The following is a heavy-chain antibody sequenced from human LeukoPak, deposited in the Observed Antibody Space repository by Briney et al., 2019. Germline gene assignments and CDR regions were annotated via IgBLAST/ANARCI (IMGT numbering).Heavy chain of an antibody. J-gene: IGHJ5*02. V-gene: IGHV3-21*01. CDR3: ARDREASDDFSWFDP. CDR1: GFTFSTYS. Sequence: RTGGFLRLSCAASGFTFSTYSMSWVRQAPGKGLEWVSSLSKSSTYVYYAASVKGRFTISRDNAKNSLFLEMNSLRAEDTAVYYCARDREASDDFSWFDPWGQGTLVTVSS. D-gene: IGHD3/OR15-3a*01. CDR2: LSKSSTYV.